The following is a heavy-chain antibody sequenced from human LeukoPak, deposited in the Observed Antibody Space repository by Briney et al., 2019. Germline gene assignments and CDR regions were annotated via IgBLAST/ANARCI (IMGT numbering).Heavy chain of an antibody. Sequence: ASVKVSCKASGYTFTSYGISWVRQAPGQGLEWMGWISAYIGNTNSAQKLQGRVTMTTDTATSTAYMELRSLRSDDTAVYFCAIGVGYESRFDYWGQGTLVTVSS. J-gene: IGHJ4*02. D-gene: IGHD5-12*01. CDR1: GYTFTSYG. V-gene: IGHV1-18*01. CDR3: AIGVGYESRFDY. CDR2: ISAYIGNT.